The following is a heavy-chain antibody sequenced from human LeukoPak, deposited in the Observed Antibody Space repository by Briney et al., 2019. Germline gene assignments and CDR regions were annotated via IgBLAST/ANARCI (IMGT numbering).Heavy chain of an antibody. Sequence: GGSLRLSCAASGFTFSSYEMNWVRQAPGKGLEWASYISSSGSTIYYADSVKGRFTISRDNAKNSLYLQMNSLRAEDTAVYYCAREGDSCTNGVCYRKVDYWGQGTLVTVSS. V-gene: IGHV3-48*03. J-gene: IGHJ4*02. CDR2: ISSSGSTI. D-gene: IGHD2-8*01. CDR3: AREGDSCTNGVCYRKVDY. CDR1: GFTFSSYE.